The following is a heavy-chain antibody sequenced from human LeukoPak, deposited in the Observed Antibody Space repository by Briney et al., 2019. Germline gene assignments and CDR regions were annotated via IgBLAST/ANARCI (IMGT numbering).Heavy chain of an antibody. CDR1: GYTFSSYT. Sequence: SVKVSCKASGYTFSSYTISWVRQAPGQGLELMGRIIPILGIANYAQKFQGRVTITADKSTSTAYMELSSLRSEDTAVYYCARDNGDYSDDYWGQGTLVTVSS. D-gene: IGHD4-17*01. V-gene: IGHV1-69*04. CDR3: ARDNGDYSDDY. J-gene: IGHJ4*02. CDR2: IIPILGIA.